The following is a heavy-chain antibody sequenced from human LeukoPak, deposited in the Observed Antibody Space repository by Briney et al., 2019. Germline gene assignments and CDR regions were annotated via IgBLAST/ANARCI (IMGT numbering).Heavy chain of an antibody. CDR1: GFTFSGYG. CDR2: IRYDGSNK. CDR3: AKDQEYYDFWSGYYV. D-gene: IGHD3-3*01. J-gene: IGHJ4*02. Sequence: GGSLRLSCAASGFTFSGYGMHWVRQAPGKGLEWVAFIRYDGSNKYYADSVKGRFTISRDNSKNTLYLQMNSLRAEDTAVYYCAKDQEYYDFWSGYYVWGQGTLVTVSS. V-gene: IGHV3-30*02.